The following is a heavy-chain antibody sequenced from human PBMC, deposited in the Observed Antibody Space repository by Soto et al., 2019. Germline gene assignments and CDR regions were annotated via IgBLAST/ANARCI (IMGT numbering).Heavy chain of an antibody. D-gene: IGHD5-18*01. V-gene: IGHV1-69*13. Sequence: SVKVSCKASGGTFSSYAISWVRQAPGQGLEWMGGIIPIFGTANYAQKFQGRVTITADESTSTAYMELSSLRSEDTAVYYCARDSARGYSYRYYFDYWGQGALVTVSS. CDR3: ARDSARGYSYRYYFDY. CDR2: IIPIFGTA. CDR1: GGTFSSYA. J-gene: IGHJ4*02.